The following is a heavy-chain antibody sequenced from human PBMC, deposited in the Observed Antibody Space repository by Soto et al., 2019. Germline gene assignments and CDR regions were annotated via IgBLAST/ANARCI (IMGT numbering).Heavy chain of an antibody. Sequence: SETLSLTCTVSGGSISSYYWSWIRQPPGKGLEWIGYIYYSGSTNYNPSLKSRVTISVDTSKNQFSLKLSSVTAADTAVYYCARDYDSSGYFDYWGQGTLVTVSS. CDR2: IYYSGST. D-gene: IGHD3-22*01. CDR1: GGSISSYY. V-gene: IGHV4-59*01. J-gene: IGHJ4*02. CDR3: ARDYDSSGYFDY.